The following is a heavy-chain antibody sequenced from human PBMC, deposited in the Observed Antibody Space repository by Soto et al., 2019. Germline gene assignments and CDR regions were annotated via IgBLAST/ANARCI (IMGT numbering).Heavy chain of an antibody. CDR3: ARGSYVLLWFGESTQEYYYYGMDV. CDR2: IIPIFGTA. CDR1: GGTFSSYA. J-gene: IGHJ6*02. Sequence: SVKVSCKASGGTFSSYAISWVRQAPGQGLEWMGGIIPIFGTANYAQKFQGRVTITADESTSTAYMELSSLRSEDTAVYYCARGSYVLLWFGESTQEYYYYGMDVWGQGTTVTVSS. V-gene: IGHV1-69*13. D-gene: IGHD3-10*01.